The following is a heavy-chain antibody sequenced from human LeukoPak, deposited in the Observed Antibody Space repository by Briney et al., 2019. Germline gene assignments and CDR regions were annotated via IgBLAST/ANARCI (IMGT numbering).Heavy chain of an antibody. V-gene: IGHV1-8*03. CDR1: GYTFTSYD. CDR2: MNPNSGNT. Sequence: ASVKVSCKASGYTFTSYDINWVRQATGQGLEWMGWMNPNSGNTGYAQKFQGRVTITRNTSISTAYMELSSLRSEDTAVYYCARVEVTAGYYLHYYYYYMDVWGKGTTVAVSS. CDR3: ARVEVTAGYYLHYYYYYMDV. D-gene: IGHD3-22*01. J-gene: IGHJ6*03.